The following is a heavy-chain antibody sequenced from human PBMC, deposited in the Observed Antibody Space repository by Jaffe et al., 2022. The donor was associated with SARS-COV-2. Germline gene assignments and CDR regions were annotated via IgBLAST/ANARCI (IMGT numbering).Heavy chain of an antibody. D-gene: IGHD5-12*01. V-gene: IGHV5-51*01. CDR3: ARLPGRWLRGSTFDS. Sequence: EVQLVQSGAEVKKPGESLKISCKSSGYSFTSYWIGWVRQMPGKGLEWMGIIYPGDSDTKYSPSIQGQVTISADKSISTAYLQWSSLRASDTAMYYCARLPGRWLRGSTFDSWGQGTLVTVSS. J-gene: IGHJ4*02. CDR1: GYSFTSYW. CDR2: IYPGDSDT.